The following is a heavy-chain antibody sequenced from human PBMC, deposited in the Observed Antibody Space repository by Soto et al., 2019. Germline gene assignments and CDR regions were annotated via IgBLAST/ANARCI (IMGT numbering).Heavy chain of an antibody. CDR1: GFTFSSYA. CDR3: AKDSDVRGVIIKGPGYYYGMDV. V-gene: IGHV3-23*01. D-gene: IGHD3-10*01. Sequence: PGGSLRLSCAASGFTFSSYAMSWVRQAPGKGLEWVSAISGSGGSTYYADSVKGRFTISRDNSKNTLYLQMNSLRAEDTAVYYCAKDSDVRGVIIKGPGYYYGMDVWGQGTTVTVSS. CDR2: ISGSGGST. J-gene: IGHJ6*02.